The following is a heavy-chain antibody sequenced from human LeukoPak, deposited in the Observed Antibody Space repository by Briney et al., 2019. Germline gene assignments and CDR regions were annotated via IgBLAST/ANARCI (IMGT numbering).Heavy chain of an antibody. V-gene: IGHV4-34*01. Sequence: SETLSLTCAVYGGSFSGYYWSWIRQPPGKGLEWIGEINHSGSTNYNPSLKSRVTISVDTSKNQFSLTLSSVTAADTAVYYCPRFLMGWYLGLGLDYWGQGTLVTVSS. J-gene: IGHJ4*02. D-gene: IGHD6-19*01. CDR3: PRFLMGWYLGLGLDY. CDR2: INHSGST. CDR1: GGSFSGYY.